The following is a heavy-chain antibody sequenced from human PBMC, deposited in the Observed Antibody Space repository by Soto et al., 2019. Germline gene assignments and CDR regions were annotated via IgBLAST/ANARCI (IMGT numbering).Heavy chain of an antibody. CDR2: ISSSSSYI. CDR3: ARDLPCSGGSCYYAFDI. D-gene: IGHD2-15*01. J-gene: IGHJ3*02. V-gene: IGHV3-21*01. Sequence: GGSLRLSFAASGFTFSSYSMNWARQAPGKGLEWVSSISSSSSYIYYADSVKGRFTISRDNAKNSLYLQMNSLRAEDTAVYYCARDLPCSGGSCYYAFDIWGQGTMVTVSS. CDR1: GFTFSSYS.